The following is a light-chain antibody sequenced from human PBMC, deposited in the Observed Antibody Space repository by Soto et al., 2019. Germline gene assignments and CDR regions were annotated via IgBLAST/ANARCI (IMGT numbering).Light chain of an antibody. J-gene: IGKJ1*01. V-gene: IGKV3-15*01. CDR2: GAS. CDR3: QQYNNWPTWT. Sequence: EIVMTQSPATLSVSPGERATLSCRASQSVSSNLAWYQQKPGQAPRLLIYGASTRATGIPARFSGSGSGTELTLTISSLQSEDCAVYYCQQYNNWPTWTFGQGTKVEIK. CDR1: QSVSSN.